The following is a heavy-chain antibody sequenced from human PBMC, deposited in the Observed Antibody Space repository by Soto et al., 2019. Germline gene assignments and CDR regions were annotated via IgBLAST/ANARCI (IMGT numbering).Heavy chain of an antibody. J-gene: IGHJ4*02. Sequence: GASVKVSCKASGYTFSTYYLHWVRQAPGQGLEWMGRIDPAGGSTSYAQKFQGRVTMTRDTSTSTVYMELSSLRSEDTAVYYCTRNVNSGLDYWGQGTLVTVSS. CDR1: GYTFSTYY. CDR3: TRNVNSGLDY. V-gene: IGHV1-46*01. CDR2: IDPAGGST. D-gene: IGHD1-26*01.